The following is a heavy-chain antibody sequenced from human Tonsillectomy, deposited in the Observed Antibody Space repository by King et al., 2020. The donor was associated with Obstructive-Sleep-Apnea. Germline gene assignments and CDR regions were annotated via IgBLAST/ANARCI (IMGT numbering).Heavy chain of an antibody. CDR2: ISYDGSNK. J-gene: IGHJ4*02. CDR3: ASRTPMPGIAYCGGDCYKPFDY. Sequence: VQLVQSGGGVVQPGRSLRLSCAASGFTFSSYGMHWVRQAPGKGLEWVAVISYDGSNKYYADSVKGRFTNSRDNSKNTLYLQRNSLRAEDTAVYYCASRTPMPGIAYCGGDCYKPFDYWGQGTLVTVSS. D-gene: IGHD2-21*02. V-gene: IGHV3-30*03. CDR1: GFTFSSYG.